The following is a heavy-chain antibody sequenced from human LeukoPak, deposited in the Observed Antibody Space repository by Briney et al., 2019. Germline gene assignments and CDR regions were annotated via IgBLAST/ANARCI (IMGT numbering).Heavy chain of an antibody. CDR2: INHSGST. J-gene: IGHJ4*02. CDR3: ARGTGGSGSSGIDY. D-gene: IGHD3-10*01. V-gene: IGHV4-34*01. Sequence: SETLSLTCAVYGGSFSGYYWSWIRQPPGKGLEWIGEINHSGSTNYNPSLKSRVTISVNTSKNQFSLKLSPVTAADTAVYYCARGTGGSGSSGIDYWGQGTLVTVSS. CDR1: GGSFSGYY.